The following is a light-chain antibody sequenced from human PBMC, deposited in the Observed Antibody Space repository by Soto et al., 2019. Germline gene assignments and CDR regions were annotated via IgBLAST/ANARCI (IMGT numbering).Light chain of an antibody. CDR1: QVISTW. CDR2: AAS. J-gene: IGKJ5*01. Sequence: DIPLTQSPSSVSASLVEGVNIXSGASQVISTWLAWYQQKPGQAPKLLIYAASVLESGVPSRFSGSGSGTDFTLTISSVQPEDFATYRCQQANSFPITFGQGTRWRL. V-gene: IGKV1-12*01. CDR3: QQANSFPIT.